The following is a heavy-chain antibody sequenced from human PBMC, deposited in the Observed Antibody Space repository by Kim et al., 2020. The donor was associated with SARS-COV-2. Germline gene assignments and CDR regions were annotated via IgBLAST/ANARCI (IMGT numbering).Heavy chain of an antibody. CDR2: SPYEGRNE. V-gene: IGHV3-33*05. J-gene: IGHJ4*01. CDR1: GSTLRVHG. Sequence: GGSLRLSCATSGSTLRVHGIHWVRQAPGRGLEWVAVSPYEGRNEKYADSVKGRFTISRDTSKNRLYLQMSSLRVEDTAVYYCARDGGSCWSPSYYFDNWG. CDR3: ARDGGSCWSPSYYFDN. D-gene: IGHD2-15*01.